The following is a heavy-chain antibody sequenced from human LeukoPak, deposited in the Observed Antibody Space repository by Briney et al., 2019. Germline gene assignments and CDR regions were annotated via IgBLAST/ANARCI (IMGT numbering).Heavy chain of an antibody. CDR2: IGWDDDK. Sequence: SGPALVKPTQTLTLTCTFSGFSLSTSGMCVSWIRQPPGKALEWLARIGWDDDKYYSTSLKTRLTISKDTSKNQVVLTMTNMDPVDTATYYCARSSYYYDSSGYPLDYWGQGTLVTVSS. V-gene: IGHV2-70*11. D-gene: IGHD3-22*01. CDR3: ARSSYYYDSSGYPLDY. J-gene: IGHJ4*02. CDR1: GFSLSTSGMC.